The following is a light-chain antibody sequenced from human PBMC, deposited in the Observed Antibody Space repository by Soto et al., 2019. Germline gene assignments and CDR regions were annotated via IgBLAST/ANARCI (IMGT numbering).Light chain of an antibody. CDR2: STD. V-gene: IGLV7-43*01. J-gene: IGLJ2*01. CDR1: TGAVTSGHY. Sequence: QAVVTQEPSLTVSPGGTVTLTCASSTGAVTSGHYTNWLQQKPGQAPRALIYSTDTKHSWTPARFSGSLLGGKAALTLSGALPEDEADYYCLLYYGGAVIFGGGIKVTVL. CDR3: LLYYGGAVI.